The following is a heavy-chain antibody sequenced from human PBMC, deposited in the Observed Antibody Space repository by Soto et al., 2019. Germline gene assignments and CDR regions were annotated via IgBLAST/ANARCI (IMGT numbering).Heavy chain of an antibody. Sequence: QVQLVESGGGVVQPGRSLRLSCAASGFTSSSYGMHWVRQAPGKGLEWVAVISYDGSNKYYADSVKGRFTISRDNSKNTLYLQMNSLRAEDTAVYYCAKDERADFWSGYYTGGLYYYFDYWGQGTLVTVSS. V-gene: IGHV3-30*18. J-gene: IGHJ4*02. CDR3: AKDERADFWSGYYTGGLYYYFDY. D-gene: IGHD3-3*01. CDR1: GFTSSSYG. CDR2: ISYDGSNK.